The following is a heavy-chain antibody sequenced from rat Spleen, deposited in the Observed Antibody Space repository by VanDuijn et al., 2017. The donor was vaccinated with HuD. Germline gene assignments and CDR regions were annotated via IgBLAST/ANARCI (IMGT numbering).Heavy chain of an antibody. Sequence: EVQLVESGGGLVQPGRSLKLSCAASGFTFSNYDMAWVRQAPTKGLEWVASISPSGGSTYYRDSVKGRFTVSRDNAKSTLYLQMDSLRSEDTATYYCARHASLRPYYFDYWGQGVMVTVSS. J-gene: IGHJ2*01. CDR1: GFTFSNYD. CDR2: ISPSGGST. CDR3: ARHASLRPYYFDY. V-gene: IGHV5-25*01.